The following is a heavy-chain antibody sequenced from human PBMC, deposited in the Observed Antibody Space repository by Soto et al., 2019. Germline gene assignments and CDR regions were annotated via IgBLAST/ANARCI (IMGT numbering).Heavy chain of an antibody. CDR2: IYYSGST. J-gene: IGHJ4*02. D-gene: IGHD7-27*01. CDR3: ARANWYSEY. CDR1: GGSIINHY. Sequence: QVQLQESGPGLVKPSETLSLTCTVSGGSIINHYWSWIRQPPGKGLEWIGYIYYSGSTNYNPSLKSRVTISVDTSKNQCSLNLTSPTAADTAIYYCARANWYSEYWGQGTLVTVSS. V-gene: IGHV4-59*11.